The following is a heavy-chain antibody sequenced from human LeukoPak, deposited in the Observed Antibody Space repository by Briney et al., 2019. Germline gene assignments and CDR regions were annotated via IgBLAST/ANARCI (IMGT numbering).Heavy chain of an antibody. J-gene: IGHJ4*02. V-gene: IGHV3-23*01. CDR3: VYGDNRGY. Sequence: GGSLRLSCAASGFTFSSYAVSWVRQALGKGLEWVSTISGSGDRTYYADSVKGRFTISRDNSKNTLYLQMNSLRAEDTAVYYCVYGDNRGYWGQGTLVTVSS. CDR2: ISGSGDRT. CDR1: GFTFSSYA. D-gene: IGHD4-17*01.